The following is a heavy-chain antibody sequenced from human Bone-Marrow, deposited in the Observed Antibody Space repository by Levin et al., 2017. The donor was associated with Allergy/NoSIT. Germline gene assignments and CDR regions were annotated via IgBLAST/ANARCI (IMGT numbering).Heavy chain of an antibody. D-gene: IGHD3-3*01. Sequence: SVKVSCKASGGSLNNYAINWVRQAPGQGLEWMGGIIPSFGATNYAQTFQDRVTITADESTNRAYMELRGLRSEDTAVYYCARGVRFLEWLSKPRHYYYYGMDVWGQGTTVTVSS. CDR1: GGSLNNYA. J-gene: IGHJ6*02. CDR3: ARGVRFLEWLSKPRHYYYYGMDV. V-gene: IGHV1-69*13. CDR2: IIPSFGAT.